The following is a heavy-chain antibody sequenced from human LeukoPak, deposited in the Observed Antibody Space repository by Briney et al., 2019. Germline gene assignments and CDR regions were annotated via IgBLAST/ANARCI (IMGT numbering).Heavy chain of an antibody. CDR1: GFTFSDYY. D-gene: IGHD2-15*01. Sequence: GGSLRLSCVASGFTFSDYYMSWIRQAPGKGLEWVSYISSSGSTIYYADSVKGRFTISRDNAKNSLYLQMNSLRAEETTVYYCARSRPSRYCSGGSCTHHAFDIWGQGTMVTVSS. CDR3: ARSRPSRYCSGGSCTHHAFDI. V-gene: IGHV3-11*04. CDR2: ISSSGSTI. J-gene: IGHJ3*02.